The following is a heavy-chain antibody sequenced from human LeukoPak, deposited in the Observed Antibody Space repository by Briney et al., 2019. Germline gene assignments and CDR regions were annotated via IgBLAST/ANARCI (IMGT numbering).Heavy chain of an antibody. CDR1: GFTFSSYW. V-gene: IGHV3-74*01. Sequence: GGSLRLSCAASGFTFSSYWMPWVRQAPGKGLVWVSRINSDGSSTSYADSVKGRFTISRDNAKNTLYLQMNSLRAEDTAVYYCARARGYDDSGYENWFDPWGQGTLVTVSS. CDR3: ARARGYDDSGYENWFDP. D-gene: IGHD5-12*01. J-gene: IGHJ5*02. CDR2: INSDGSST.